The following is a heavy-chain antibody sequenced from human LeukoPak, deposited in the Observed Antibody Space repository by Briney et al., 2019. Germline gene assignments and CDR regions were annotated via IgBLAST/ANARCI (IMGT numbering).Heavy chain of an antibody. V-gene: IGHV5-51*01. CDR2: VYPGDSDI. D-gene: IGHD6-13*01. CDR1: GYSFTTYW. Sequence: GESLKISCKGSGYSFTTYWIGWVRQMPGKGLEWMGIVYPGDSDIRYSPSFQGQVTISADRSISTAYLQWSSLKASDTAMYYCARSSSSWSSLDYWGQGTLVTVSS. CDR3: ARSSSSWSSLDY. J-gene: IGHJ4*02.